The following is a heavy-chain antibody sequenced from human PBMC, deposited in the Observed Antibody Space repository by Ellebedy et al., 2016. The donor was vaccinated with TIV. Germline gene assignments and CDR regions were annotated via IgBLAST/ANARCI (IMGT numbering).Heavy chain of an antibody. CDR1: GYTFTSYG. CDR2: ISAYNGNT. V-gene: IGHV1-18*04. J-gene: IGHJ6*02. CDR3: ARDQFSSYPIGGHYSGYGMDV. Sequence: ASVKVSXXASGYTFTSYGISWVQQAPGQGLEWMGWISAYNGNTNYAQKLQGRVTMTTDTSTSTAYMELRSLTSDDTAVYYCARDQFSSYPIGGHYSGYGMDVWGQGTTVTVSS. D-gene: IGHD6-6*01.